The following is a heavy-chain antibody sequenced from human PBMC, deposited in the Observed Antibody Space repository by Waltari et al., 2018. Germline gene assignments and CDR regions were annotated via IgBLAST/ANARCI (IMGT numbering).Heavy chain of an antibody. CDR3: ATRSRTYYDFWSGYGAFDI. Sequence: QVQLQESGPGLVKPSQTLSLTCTVSGGSISSGSYYWSWIRQPAGKGLEWIGRIYTSGSTNYNPSLKSRVTISVDTYKNQFSLKLSSVTAADTAVYYCATRSRTYYDFWSGYGAFDIWGQGTMVTVSS. J-gene: IGHJ3*02. V-gene: IGHV4-61*02. CDR2: IYTSGST. D-gene: IGHD3-3*01. CDR1: GGSISSGSYY.